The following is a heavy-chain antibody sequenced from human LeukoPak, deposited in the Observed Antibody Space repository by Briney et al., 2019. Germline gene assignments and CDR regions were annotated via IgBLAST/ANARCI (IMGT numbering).Heavy chain of an antibody. V-gene: IGHV3-53*01. Sequence: PGGSLRLSCAASGFSVSSDYMSWVRQAPGKGLEWVSVIYFGGSGATYYADSVKGRFTMSRDNAKNTLYLQMNSLRAEDTAIYYCARAGGSSWSQYFQHWGQGTLVSVSS. CDR1: GFSVSSDY. CDR3: ARAGGSSWSQYFQH. J-gene: IGHJ1*01. CDR2: IYFGGSGAT. D-gene: IGHD6-13*01.